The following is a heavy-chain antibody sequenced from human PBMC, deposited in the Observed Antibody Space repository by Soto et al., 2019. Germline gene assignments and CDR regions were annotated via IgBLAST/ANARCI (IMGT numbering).Heavy chain of an antibody. D-gene: IGHD6-19*01. CDR2: IIPIFGTA. Sequence: RASVKVSCKASGGTFSSYAISWVRQAPGQGLEWMGGIIPIFGTANYAQKFQGRVTITADESTSTAYMELSSLRSEDTAVYYCARTPYIAVADRYYFDYWGQGTLVTVSS. CDR3: ARTPYIAVADRYYFDY. V-gene: IGHV1-69*13. J-gene: IGHJ4*02. CDR1: GGTFSSYA.